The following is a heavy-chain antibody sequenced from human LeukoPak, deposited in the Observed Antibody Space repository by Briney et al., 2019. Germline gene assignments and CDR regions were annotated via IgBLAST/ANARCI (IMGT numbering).Heavy chain of an antibody. CDR2: TSGSGGST. CDR1: GFTFSSYA. V-gene: IGHV3-23*01. CDR3: AKSTDRNYYYYYMDV. Sequence: PGGSLRLSCAASGFTFSSYAMSWVRQAPGKGLEWVSATSGSGGSTYYADSVKGRFTISRDNSKNKLYLQMNSLRAEDTAVYYCAKSTDRNYYYYYMDVWGKGTTVTVSS. J-gene: IGHJ6*03.